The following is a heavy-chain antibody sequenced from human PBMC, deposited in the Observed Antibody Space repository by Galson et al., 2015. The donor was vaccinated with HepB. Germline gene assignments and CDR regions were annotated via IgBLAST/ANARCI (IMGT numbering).Heavy chain of an antibody. Sequence: SETLSLTCTVSGGFISSYCWSWIRQPPGKGLEWIGYIYNSGSTSYNPSLKSRVTISVDTSKNQFSLKLSSVTAADTAVYYCARHYYDSGSTYYYGMDVWGQGTTVTVSS. CDR1: GGFISSYC. D-gene: IGHD3-10*01. CDR3: ARHYYDSGSTYYYGMDV. V-gene: IGHV4-59*08. CDR2: IYNSGST. J-gene: IGHJ6*02.